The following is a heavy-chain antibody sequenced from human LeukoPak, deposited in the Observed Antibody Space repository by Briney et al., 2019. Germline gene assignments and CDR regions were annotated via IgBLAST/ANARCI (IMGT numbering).Heavy chain of an antibody. CDR2: IYTRGST. CDR3: ARGRYCSADICSGGDAFDI. D-gene: IGHD2-15*01. Sequence: SETLSLTCTVSGGSISSHYWSWIRQPPGKGLEWIGRIYTRGSTNYNPSLKSRVTMSVDTSKNQFSLKLSSVTAADTAVYHCARGRYCSADICSGGDAFDIWGQGTMVSVSS. CDR1: GGSISSHY. J-gene: IGHJ3*02. V-gene: IGHV4-4*07.